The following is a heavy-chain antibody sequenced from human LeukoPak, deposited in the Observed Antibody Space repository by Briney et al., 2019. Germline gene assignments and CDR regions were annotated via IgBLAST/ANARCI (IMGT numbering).Heavy chain of an antibody. CDR3: ARAKSKARVTIMDSSGYFHFDY. J-gene: IGHJ4*02. Sequence: SVTVSCKASGGTFSSYAISWVRQPPGQGLEWMGGIIPIFGTDNYAQKFQGRVTITTDESTSTAYMELSSLRSEDTAVYYCARAKSKARVTIMDSSGYFHFDYWGEGTLVTVSS. CDR1: GGTFSSYA. D-gene: IGHD3-22*01. CDR2: IIPIFGTD. V-gene: IGHV1-69*05.